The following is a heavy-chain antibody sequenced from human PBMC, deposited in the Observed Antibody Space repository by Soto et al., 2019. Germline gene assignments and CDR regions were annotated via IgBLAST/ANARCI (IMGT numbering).Heavy chain of an antibody. J-gene: IGHJ6*02. D-gene: IGHD3-10*01. V-gene: IGHV1-2*04. CDR1: GYTFTGYY. Sequence: GASVKVSFKASGYTFTGYYMRWVRQAPGQGLEWMGWINPNSGGTNYAQKFQGWVTMTRDTSISTAYMELSRLRSDDTAVYYCARGPWGIPELWFGELFLMDVWGQGTTVTVSS. CDR2: INPNSGGT. CDR3: ARGPWGIPELWFGELFLMDV.